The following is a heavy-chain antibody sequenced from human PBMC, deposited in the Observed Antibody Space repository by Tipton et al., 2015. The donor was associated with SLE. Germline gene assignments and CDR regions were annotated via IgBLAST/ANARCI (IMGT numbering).Heavy chain of an antibody. Sequence: QSGAEVKKPGASVKVSCKASGYTFTNYGISWVRQAPGQGLEWMGWINTYTGNTNYAQRLQGRLTMTTDTSTSTAYMELKSLRSDDTAVYYCARDRDYFDYWGQGTLVTVSS. CDR3: ARDRDYFDY. CDR1: GYTFTNYG. CDR2: INTYTGNT. J-gene: IGHJ4*02. V-gene: IGHV1-18*04.